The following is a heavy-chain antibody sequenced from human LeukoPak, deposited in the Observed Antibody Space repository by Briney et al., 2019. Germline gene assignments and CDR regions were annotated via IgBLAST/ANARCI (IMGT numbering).Heavy chain of an antibody. D-gene: IGHD5-12*01. CDR1: GGSFSGYY. J-gene: IGHJ5*02. CDR2: INHSGST. V-gene: IGHV4-34*01. CDR3: ARGREVANHVLDNWFEL. Sequence: SETLSLTCAVYGGSFSGYYWSWIRQPPGKGLEWIGEINHSGSTNYNPSLKSRVTISVDTSKNQFSLKLSSVTAADTAVYYCARGREVANHVLDNWFELWGQGTLVTVSS.